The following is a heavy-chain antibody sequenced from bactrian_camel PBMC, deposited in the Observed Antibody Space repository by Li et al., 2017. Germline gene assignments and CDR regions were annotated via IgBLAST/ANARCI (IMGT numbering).Heavy chain of an antibody. V-gene: IGHV3S45*01. D-gene: IGHD4*01. Sequence: HVQLVESGGGSVQAGGSLKLSCAASRMTNCMGWFRQAPGKEREGVASIYTGAGSTFYTDAVKGRFTVSQDSAGNTVTVYLQMNDLKPEDTGIYYCAVDRCGVATGWLDPRRYNYWGQGTQVTVS. CDR1: RMTNC. CDR2: IYTGAGST. CDR3: AVDRCGVATGWLDPRRYNY. J-gene: IGHJ4*01.